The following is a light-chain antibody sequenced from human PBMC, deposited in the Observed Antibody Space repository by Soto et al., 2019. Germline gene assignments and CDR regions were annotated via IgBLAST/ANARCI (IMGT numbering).Light chain of an antibody. CDR2: GNI. V-gene: IGLV1-40*01. Sequence: QSALTHPPSVSGAPGQRVTISCTGSSSNIGAGYDVHWYQQRPGTAPKLLIFGNINRPSGVPDRFSGSKSGTSASLAITGLQAEDEGDYYCQSYDSILSARYVFGTGTKVTVL. J-gene: IGLJ1*01. CDR1: SSNIGAGYD. CDR3: QSYDSILSARYV.